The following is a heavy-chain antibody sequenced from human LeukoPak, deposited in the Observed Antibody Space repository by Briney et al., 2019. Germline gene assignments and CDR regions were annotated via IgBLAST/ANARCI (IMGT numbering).Heavy chain of an antibody. V-gene: IGHV3-23*01. CDR1: GFTFSSYA. CDR2: ISGSGGST. Sequence: GGSLRLSCAASGFTFSSYAMSWVRQAPGKGLEWVSAISGSGGSTYYADSVKGRFTISRDNSKNTLYLQMNSPRAEDTAVYYCAKDLRYFDWYPFDYWGQGTLVTVSS. J-gene: IGHJ4*02. CDR3: AKDLRYFDWYPFDY. D-gene: IGHD3-9*01.